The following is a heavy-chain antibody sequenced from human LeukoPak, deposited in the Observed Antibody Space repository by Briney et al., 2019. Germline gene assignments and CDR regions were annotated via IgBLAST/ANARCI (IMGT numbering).Heavy chain of an antibody. CDR1: GYNFISYY. D-gene: IGHD2-8*01. V-gene: IGHV1-46*01. CDR3: AREDVVLVDAVRYYYYGMDV. J-gene: IGHJ6*02. CDR2: INPSGGST. Sequence: ASVKVSCKASGYNFISYYMHWVRQAPGQGLEWMGIINPSGGSTSYAQKFQDRVTMTRDTSTSTVYMELSSLKSENTAVYYCAREDVVLVDAVRYYYYGMDVWGQGTTVTVSS.